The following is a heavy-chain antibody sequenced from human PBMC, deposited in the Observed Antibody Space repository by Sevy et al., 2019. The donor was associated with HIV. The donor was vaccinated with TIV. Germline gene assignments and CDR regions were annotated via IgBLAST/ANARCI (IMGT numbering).Heavy chain of an antibody. D-gene: IGHD5-12*01. CDR3: ARDLNSGYANYYYYGMDV. V-gene: IGHV3-30*04. CDR2: ISYDGSNK. J-gene: IGHJ6*02. Sequence: GGSLRLSCAASGFTFINHAMHWVRQAPGKGLEGVTVISYDGSNKYYADSVKGRFTISRDTSKSTVYLQMDSLRAEDTAVYYCARDLNSGYANYYYYGMDVWGQGTTVTVSS. CDR1: GFTFINHA.